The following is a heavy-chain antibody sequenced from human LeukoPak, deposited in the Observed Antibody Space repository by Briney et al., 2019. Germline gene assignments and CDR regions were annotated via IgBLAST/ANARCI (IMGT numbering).Heavy chain of an antibody. J-gene: IGHJ6*03. CDR2: IYAGDSDT. Sequence: GESLQISCQGSGYTFTSYWIAWVRQMPGKGLEWMGSIYAGDSDTRYSPSFQGQVTFSADKSISTAYLQWSSLKASDTAMYYCARQGWGGSCVGGSCQAPRYYYYMDVWGKGTTVTVSS. CDR3: ARQGWGGSCVGGSCQAPRYYYYMDV. V-gene: IGHV5-51*01. D-gene: IGHD2-15*01. CDR1: GYTFTSYW.